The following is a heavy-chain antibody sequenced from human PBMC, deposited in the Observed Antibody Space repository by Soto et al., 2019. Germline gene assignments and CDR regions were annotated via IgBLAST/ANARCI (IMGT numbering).Heavy chain of an antibody. CDR3: ATGKIPTVTTVDY. V-gene: IGHV1-24*01. J-gene: IGHJ4*02. CDR1: GFTFNRYW. Sequence: PGGSLRLSCAASGFTFNRYWMSWVRQAPGKGLEWMGGFDPEDGETIYAQKFQGRVTMTEDTSTDTAYMELSSLRSEDTAVYYCATGKIPTVTTVDYWGQGTLDTVSS. CDR2: FDPEDGET. D-gene: IGHD4-17*01.